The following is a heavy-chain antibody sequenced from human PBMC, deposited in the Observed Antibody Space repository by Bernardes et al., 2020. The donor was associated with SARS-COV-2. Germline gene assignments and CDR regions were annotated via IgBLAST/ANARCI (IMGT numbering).Heavy chain of an antibody. D-gene: IGHD3-16*01. CDR3: ATETGGYGMDV. CDR1: GYMFKMYG. Sequence: ASMKVSCKASGYMFKMYGVSWVRQAPGQGLEWVGWISAYNGKTNCAQKLQDRVTMTTDTSTSTAYMELRGLRSDDTAVYYCATETGGYGMDVWGQGTTVTVSS. V-gene: IGHV1-18*04. J-gene: IGHJ6*02. CDR2: ISAYNGKT.